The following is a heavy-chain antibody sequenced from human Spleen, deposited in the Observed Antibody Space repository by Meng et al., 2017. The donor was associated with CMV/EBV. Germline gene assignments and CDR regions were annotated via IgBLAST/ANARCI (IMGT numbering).Heavy chain of an antibody. CDR1: GYTFTSYA. D-gene: IGHD3-10*01. CDR2: INTNTGNP. V-gene: IGHV7-4-1*02. CDR3: ARRSVRITMVRGVIIPTYYFDY. Sequence: QVQLVQSGSELKKPGASVKVSCKASGYTFTSYAMNWVRQAPGQGLEWMGWINTNTGNPTYAQGFTGRFVFSLDTSVSTAYLQTSSLKAEDTAVYYCARRSVRITMVRGVIIPTYYFDYWGQGTLVTVSS. J-gene: IGHJ4*02.